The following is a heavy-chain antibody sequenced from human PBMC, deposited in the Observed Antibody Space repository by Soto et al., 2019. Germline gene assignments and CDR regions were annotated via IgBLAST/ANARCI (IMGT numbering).Heavy chain of an antibody. V-gene: IGHV3-30*18. D-gene: IGHD3-22*01. J-gene: IGHJ4*02. Sequence: GGSLRLSCAASGFTFSSYGMHWVRQAPGKGLEWVAVISYDGSNKYYADSVKGRFTISRDNSKNTLYLQMNSLRAEDTAVYYCAKVLHDSSGYYGTFDYWGQGTLVTVSS. CDR1: GFTFSSYG. CDR3: AKVLHDSSGYYGTFDY. CDR2: ISYDGSNK.